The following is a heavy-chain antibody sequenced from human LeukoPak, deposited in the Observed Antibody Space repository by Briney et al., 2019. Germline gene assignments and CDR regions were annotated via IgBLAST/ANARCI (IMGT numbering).Heavy chain of an antibody. CDR2: IYTSGST. J-gene: IGHJ3*02. Sequence: SETLSLTCTVSGGPISSYYWSWIRQPAGKGLEWIGRIYTSGSTNYNPSLKSRVTMSVDTSKNQFSLKLSSVTAADTAVYYCASPLVDQGGDAFDIWGQGTMVTVSS. V-gene: IGHV4-4*07. CDR1: GGPISSYY. D-gene: IGHD2-8*02. CDR3: ASPLVDQGGDAFDI.